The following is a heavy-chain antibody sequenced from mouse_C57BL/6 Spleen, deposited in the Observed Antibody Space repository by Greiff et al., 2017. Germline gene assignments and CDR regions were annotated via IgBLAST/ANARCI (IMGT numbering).Heavy chain of an antibody. CDR2: IDPETGGT. Sequence: VQLQQSGAELVRPGASVTLSCKASGYTFTDNEMHWVKQTPVHGLEWIGAIDPETGGTAYNQKFKGKAILTADKSSSTAYMELRSLTSEDSAVYYCTKYYGSRFAYWGQGTLVTVSA. J-gene: IGHJ3*01. D-gene: IGHD1-1*01. CDR1: GYTFTDNE. V-gene: IGHV1-15*01. CDR3: TKYYGSRFAY.